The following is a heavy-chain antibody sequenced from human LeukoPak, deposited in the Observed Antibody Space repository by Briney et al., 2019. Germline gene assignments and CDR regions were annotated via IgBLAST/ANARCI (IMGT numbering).Heavy chain of an antibody. CDR1: GFTFSSYW. J-gene: IGHJ4*02. D-gene: IGHD1-26*01. V-gene: IGHV3-7*03. Sequence: EGSLRLSCAASGFTFSSYWMTWVRQAPGRGLEWVANIKEDGSEKYYVDSVKGRFTISRDNSKNTLYLQMNSLRAEDTAVYYCAKADVQWDQGYYFDYWGQGTLVTVSS. CDR2: IKEDGSEK. CDR3: AKADVQWDQGYYFDY.